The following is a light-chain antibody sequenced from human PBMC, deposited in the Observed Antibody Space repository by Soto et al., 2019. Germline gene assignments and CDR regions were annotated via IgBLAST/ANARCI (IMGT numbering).Light chain of an antibody. CDR2: AAS. J-gene: IGKJ1*01. CDR1: QSVSSN. CDR3: QQSGDSQWT. V-gene: IGKV3D-15*01. Sequence: EIVMTQSPATLSVSPGERATLSCRASQSVSSNLAWYQQKPGQAPRLLINAASNRATGIPDRFSGSGSGMDFTLTISSLEPEDFAVYYCQQSGDSQWTFGQGTKVDI.